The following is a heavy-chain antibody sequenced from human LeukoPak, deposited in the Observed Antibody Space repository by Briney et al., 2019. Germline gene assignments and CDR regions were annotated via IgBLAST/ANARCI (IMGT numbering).Heavy chain of an antibody. CDR2: IYYSGST. D-gene: IGHD6-19*01. CDR1: GGSLSGYY. J-gene: IGHJ5*02. CDR3: ARSQWLAGGHWFDP. V-gene: IGHV4-59*01. Sequence: PSETLSLTCAVYGGSLSGYYWSWIRQPPGKGLEWIGYIYYSGSTNYNPSLKSRVTISVDTSKNQFSLKLSSVTAADTAVYYCARSQWLAGGHWFDPWGQGTLVTVPS.